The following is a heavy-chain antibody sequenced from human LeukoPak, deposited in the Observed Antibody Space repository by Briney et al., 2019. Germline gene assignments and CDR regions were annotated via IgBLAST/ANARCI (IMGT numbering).Heavy chain of an antibody. D-gene: IGHD3-22*01. J-gene: IGHJ4*02. CDR1: GFTFSSYA. V-gene: IGHV3-30-3*01. CDR2: ISHDGSNK. CDR3: ARDGYYYDSSGYLDY. Sequence: GGSLRLSCAASGFTFSSYAMHWVRQAPGKGLEWVAVISHDGSNKYYADSVKGRFTISRDNSKNTLYLQMNSLRAEDTAVYYCARDGYYYDSSGYLDYWGQGTLVTVSS.